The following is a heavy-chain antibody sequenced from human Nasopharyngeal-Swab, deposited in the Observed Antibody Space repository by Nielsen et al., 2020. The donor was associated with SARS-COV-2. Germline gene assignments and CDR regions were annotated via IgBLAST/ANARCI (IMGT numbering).Heavy chain of an antibody. Sequence: WIRQPPGKGLEWVSAISGSGGSTYYADSVKGRFTISRDNSKNTLYLQMNSLRAEDTAVYYCAKAARITMIVVYGYWGQGTLVTVSS. D-gene: IGHD3-22*01. CDR3: AKAARITMIVVYGY. V-gene: IGHV3-23*01. J-gene: IGHJ4*02. CDR2: ISGSGGST.